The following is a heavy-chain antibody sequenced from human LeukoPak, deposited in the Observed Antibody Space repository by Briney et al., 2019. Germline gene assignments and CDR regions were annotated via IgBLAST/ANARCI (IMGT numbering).Heavy chain of an antibody. D-gene: IGHD3-9*01. Sequence: GGSLRLSCAASRFPLSSYEANWVRQAPRQGLEWVSYISSSGSNIYYAVSVKGRFTISRDNAKNSLYLRMNSLRAEDTAVYYCARDPGKTSYDILSSYYREYYFDYWGEGTLVTVSS. CDR3: ARDPGKTSYDILSSYYREYYFDY. CDR2: ISSSGSNI. CDR1: RFPLSSYE. J-gene: IGHJ4*02. V-gene: IGHV3-48*03.